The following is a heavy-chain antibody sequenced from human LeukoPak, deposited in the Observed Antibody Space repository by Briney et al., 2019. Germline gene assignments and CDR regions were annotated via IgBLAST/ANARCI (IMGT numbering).Heavy chain of an antibody. CDR2: IIPNSGAT. Sequence: ASVKVSCKASGYTFTGYYMHWVRQAPGQGLEWMGRIIPNSGATNYAQNFQGRVTMTRDTSISTAYMELNRLTSDDTAVYYCARQLGATSRDYWGQGTLVTVSS. CDR3: ARQLGATSRDY. V-gene: IGHV1-2*06. CDR1: GYTFTGYY. D-gene: IGHD1-26*01. J-gene: IGHJ4*02.